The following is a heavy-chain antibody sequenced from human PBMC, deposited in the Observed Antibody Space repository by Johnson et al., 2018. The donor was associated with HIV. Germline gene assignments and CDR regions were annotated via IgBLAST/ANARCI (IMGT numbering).Heavy chain of an antibody. Sequence: VQLVESGGGLVQPGGSLRLSCAASGFTFSSYGMHWVRQAPGKGLEWVANIKEDGSEKDYVDSVKGRFTISRDNAKKSLYLQMNSLRAEDTAVYYCAKIAAAGTYDAFDIWGQGTMVTVSS. CDR1: GFTFSSYG. V-gene: IGHV3-7*01. J-gene: IGHJ3*02. D-gene: IGHD6-13*01. CDR3: AKIAAAGTYDAFDI. CDR2: IKEDGSEK.